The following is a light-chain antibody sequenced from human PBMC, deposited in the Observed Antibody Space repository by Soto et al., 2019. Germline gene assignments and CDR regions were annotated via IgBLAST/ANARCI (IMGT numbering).Light chain of an antibody. CDR1: SSDVGGYNR. CDR2: EVI. CDR3: YSYTSSSTYV. V-gene: IGLV2-18*02. Sequence: QSALTQPPSVSGSPGQSVTISCTGTSSDVGGYNRVSWYQQPPGTAPKLVIYEVIHRPSGVPARFSGSKSGNTASLTISGLQAEDEADYYSYSYTSSSTYVFGTGTKLTVL. J-gene: IGLJ1*01.